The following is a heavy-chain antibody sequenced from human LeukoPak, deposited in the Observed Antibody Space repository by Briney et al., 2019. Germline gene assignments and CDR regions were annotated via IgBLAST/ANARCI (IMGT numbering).Heavy chain of an antibody. J-gene: IGHJ4*02. Sequence: ASVKVSCKASGYTFTSYGISWVRQAPGQGLEWMGWISAYNGNTNYAQKFQGRVTMTTDTSTSTAYMELRSLRSDDTAVYYCAREGYGDLPSTLDYWGQGTLVTVSS. CDR3: AREGYGDLPSTLDY. CDR2: ISAYNGNT. D-gene: IGHD4-17*01. CDR1: GYTFTSYG. V-gene: IGHV1-18*01.